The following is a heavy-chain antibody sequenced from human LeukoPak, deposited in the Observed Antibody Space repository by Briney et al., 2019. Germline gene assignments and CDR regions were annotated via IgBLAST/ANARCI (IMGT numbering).Heavy chain of an antibody. D-gene: IGHD6-25*01. CDR2: ISNSVYT. J-gene: IGHJ4*02. Sequence: SETLSLTCAVYGGSFSGYYWSWIRQPPGKGLEWIGYISNSVYTNYNPSLTSRVTMSVDTSKNQFSLKLTSVAAADTAVYYCARHARSDYANAKFDYWGQAALVTVSS. CDR3: ARHARSDYANAKFDY. CDR1: GGSFSGYY. V-gene: IGHV4-59*08.